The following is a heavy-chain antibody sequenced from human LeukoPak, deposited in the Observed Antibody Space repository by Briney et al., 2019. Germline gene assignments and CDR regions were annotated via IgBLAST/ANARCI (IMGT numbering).Heavy chain of an antibody. CDR3: ARHASGYDPFFDY. V-gene: IGHV4-59*08. CDR2: ISYSGTT. J-gene: IGHJ4*02. D-gene: IGHD5-12*01. Sequence: SETLSLTCTVSGGSISSYYWSWIRQPPGKGLEWIGYISYSGTTNYNPSLKSRVTISIVTSRNHFSLRLSSVTAADTAMYHCARHASGYDPFFDYWGQGTQVAVSS. CDR1: GGSISSYY.